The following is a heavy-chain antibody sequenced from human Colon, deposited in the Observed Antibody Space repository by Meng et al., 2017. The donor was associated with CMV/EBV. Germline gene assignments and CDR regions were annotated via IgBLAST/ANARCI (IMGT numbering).Heavy chain of an antibody. Sequence: GGSLRLSCAASGFIFGGYGMSWVRQAPGKGLEWVSGLNWNGDATGYADSVKGRFTIFRDNAKNFLYLLMNSLRVEDTALYYCAREGYCSSSTCYEASSPDFWGQG. J-gene: IGHJ4*02. CDR3: AREGYCSSSTCYEASSPDF. CDR1: GFIFGGYG. CDR2: LNWNGDAT. V-gene: IGHV3-20*04. D-gene: IGHD2-2*01.